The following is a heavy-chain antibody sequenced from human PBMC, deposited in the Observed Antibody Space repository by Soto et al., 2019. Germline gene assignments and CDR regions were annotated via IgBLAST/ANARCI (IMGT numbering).Heavy chain of an antibody. CDR3: ARGGAIFGVVIRVGYYYGMDV. CDR2: IIPIFGTA. CDR1: GGAFSSYA. D-gene: IGHD3-3*01. Sequence: SVKVSCKASGGAFSSYAISWVRQAPGQGLEWMGGIIPIFGTANYAQKFQGRVTITADESTSTAYMELSSLRSEDTAAYYCARGGAIFGVVIRVGYYYGMDVWGQGTTVTVSS. V-gene: IGHV1-69*13. J-gene: IGHJ6*02.